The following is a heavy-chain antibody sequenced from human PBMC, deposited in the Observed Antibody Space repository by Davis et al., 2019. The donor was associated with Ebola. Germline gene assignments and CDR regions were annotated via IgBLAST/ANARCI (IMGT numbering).Heavy chain of an antibody. CDR2: INPSGGST. CDR3: ARDATSVPYSSSWYGLLDWYFDL. V-gene: IGHV1-46*01. D-gene: IGHD6-13*01. J-gene: IGHJ2*01. CDR1: GYTFTSYY. Sequence: ASVKVSCKASGYTFTSYYMHWVRQAPGQGLEWMGIINPSGGSTSYAQKFQGRVTMTRDTSTSTVYMELSSLRSEDTAVYYCARDATSVPYSSSWYGLLDWYFDLWGRGTLVTVSS.